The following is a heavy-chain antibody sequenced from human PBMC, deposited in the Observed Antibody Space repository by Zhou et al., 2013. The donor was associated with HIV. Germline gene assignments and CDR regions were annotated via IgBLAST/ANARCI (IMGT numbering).Heavy chain of an antibody. V-gene: IGHV1-2*02. D-gene: IGHD2-15*01. Sequence: QVQLVQSGAEVKKPGASVKVSCKASGYTFTGYYMHWVRQAPGQGLEWMGWINPNSGGTNYAQKFQGRVTMTRDTSISTAYMELSRLRSDDTAVYYCARDSVVVVAATYSYGMDVWGQGTTVTVSS. CDR2: INPNSGGT. CDR1: GYTFTGYY. J-gene: IGHJ6*02. CDR3: ARDSVVVVAATYSYGMDV.